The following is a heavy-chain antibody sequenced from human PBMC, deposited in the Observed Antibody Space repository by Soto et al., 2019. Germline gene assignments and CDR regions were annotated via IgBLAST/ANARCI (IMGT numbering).Heavy chain of an antibody. CDR1: GFTFSSYW. V-gene: IGHV3-74*01. J-gene: IGHJ4*02. D-gene: IGHD4-17*01. CDR2: INSDGSST. CDR3: ARGGGYGDYFDY. Sequence: EVQLVESGGGLVQPGGSLRLSCAASGFTFSSYWMHWVRQAPGKGLVWVSRINSDGSSTSYADSVKGRFTISRDNAKNTLDLQMNSLRAEDTAVYYCARGGGYGDYFDYWGQGTLVTVSS.